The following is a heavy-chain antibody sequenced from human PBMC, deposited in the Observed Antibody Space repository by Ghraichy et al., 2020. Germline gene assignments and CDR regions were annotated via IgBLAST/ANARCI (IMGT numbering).Heavy chain of an antibody. CDR2: IYYSGST. J-gene: IGHJ4*02. CDR3: ASGNSRTRFDY. V-gene: IGHV4-61*01. D-gene: IGHD6-13*01. CDR1: GGSVSSGSYH. Sequence: SETLSLTCTVSGGSVSSGSYHWSWIRQPPGKGLEWIGYIYYSGSTNYNPSLKSRVTISVDTSKNQFSLKLSSVTAADTAVYYCASGNSRTRFDYWGQGTLVTVSS.